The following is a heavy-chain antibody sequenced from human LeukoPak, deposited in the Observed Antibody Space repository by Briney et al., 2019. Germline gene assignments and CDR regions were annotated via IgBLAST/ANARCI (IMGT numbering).Heavy chain of an antibody. D-gene: IGHD6-13*01. CDR2: IYNSGST. CDR1: GGSVSRYY. CDR3: ARREGGQLVNTRRWFDP. Sequence: SETLSLTCTVSGGSVSRYYWSWIRQSAGKGLEWIGRIYNSGSTTYNPSLKSRVTMSIDTSKNQFSLKLTFVIVADTAVYYCARREGGQLVNTRRWFDPWGQGTLVTVSS. J-gene: IGHJ5*02. V-gene: IGHV4-4*07.